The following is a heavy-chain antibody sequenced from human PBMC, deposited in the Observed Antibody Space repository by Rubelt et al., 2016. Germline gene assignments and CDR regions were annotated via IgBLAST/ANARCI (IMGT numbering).Heavy chain of an antibody. V-gene: IGHV3-48*01. J-gene: IGHJ4*02. D-gene: IGHD6-6*01. CDR2: ISSSSSTI. CDR1: GFTFSSYS. Sequence: RLSCAASGFTFSSYSMNWVRQAPGKGLEWVSYISSSSSTIYYADSVKGRFTISRDNAKNSLYLQMNSLRAEDTAVYYCAAGFHSSSSGGFDYWGQGTLVTVSS. CDR3: AAGFHSSSSGGFDY.